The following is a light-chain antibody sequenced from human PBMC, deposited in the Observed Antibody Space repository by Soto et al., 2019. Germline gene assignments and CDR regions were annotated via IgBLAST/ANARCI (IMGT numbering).Light chain of an antibody. CDR1: SRHSSYA. CDR3: QTWGTGILV. J-gene: IGLJ2*01. V-gene: IGLV4-69*01. CDR2: LNSGGRH. Sequence: QLVLTQSPSASASLGASVKLTCSLSSRHSSYAIAWHQQQPEKGPRYLMKLNSGGRHTKGDGIPDRFSGSSSGTERYLTISSLQSEDEADYYGQTWGTGILVFGGGTELTVL.